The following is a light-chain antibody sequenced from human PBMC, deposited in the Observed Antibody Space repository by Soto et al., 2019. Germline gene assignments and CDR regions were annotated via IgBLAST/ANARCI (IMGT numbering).Light chain of an antibody. CDR2: RDN. CDR1: SSNIGSSF. J-gene: IGLJ2*01. V-gene: IGLV1-44*01. Sequence: QSVLTQSPSASGTPGQTVTISCSGSSSNIGSSFVNWYQHVPGTAPKLLIYRDNERLSGFPDRFSASKSVTSASLVISGLQSEDEADYYCSSWDVSLNGVVFGGGTKSPS. CDR3: SSWDVSLNGVV.